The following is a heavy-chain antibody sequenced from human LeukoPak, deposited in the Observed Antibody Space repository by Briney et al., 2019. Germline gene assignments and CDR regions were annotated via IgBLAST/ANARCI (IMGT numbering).Heavy chain of an antibody. D-gene: IGHD2-21*02. Sequence: PSETLSLTCTVSGGSISSYYWSWIRQPPGKGLEWIGYIYYSGSTNYNPSLKSRVTISVDTSKNQFSLKLSSVTAADTAVYYCARGGVTWTFDYWGQGTLVTVSS. CDR3: ARGGVTWTFDY. CDR2: IYYSGST. CDR1: GGSISSYY. J-gene: IGHJ4*02. V-gene: IGHV4-59*01.